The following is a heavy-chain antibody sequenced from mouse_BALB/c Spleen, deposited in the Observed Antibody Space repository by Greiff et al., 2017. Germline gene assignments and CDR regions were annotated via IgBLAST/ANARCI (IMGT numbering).Heavy chain of an antibody. CDR3: ARDAGDY. CDR1: GFTFTDYY. Sequence: DVQLQESGGGLVQPGGSLRLSCATSGFTFTDYYMSWVRQPPGKALEWLGFIRNKANGYTTEYSASVKGRFTISRDNSQTILYLQMNTLRAEDSATYYCARDAGDYWGQGTTLTVSS. CDR2: IRNKANGYTT. J-gene: IGHJ2*01. V-gene: IGHV7-3*02.